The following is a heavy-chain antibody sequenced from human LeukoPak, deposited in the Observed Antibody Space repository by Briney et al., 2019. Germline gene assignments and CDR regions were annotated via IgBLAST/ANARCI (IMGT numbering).Heavy chain of an antibody. J-gene: IGHJ4*02. CDR3: ASLYDIVGTTVDY. CDR1: GCTFTNYY. V-gene: IGHV1-2*06. Sequence: GASVKVSCKTSGCTFTNYYIHWVRQAPGQGLEWMGRIDPNTGGTKSAKNFQGRVTMTRDTSISTAYMALSGLRSDDTAVYYCASLYDIVGTTVDYWGQGTLVTVSS. CDR2: IDPNTGGT. D-gene: IGHD1-26*01.